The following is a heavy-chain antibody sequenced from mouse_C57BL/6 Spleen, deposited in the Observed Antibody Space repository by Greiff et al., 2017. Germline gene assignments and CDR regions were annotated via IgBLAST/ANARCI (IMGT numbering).Heavy chain of an antibody. CDR2: ISYDGSN. J-gene: IGHJ2*01. CDR1: GYSITSGYY. CDR3: ARENLYGSSYYFDY. Sequence: EVKLMESGPGLVKPSQSLSLTCSVTGYSITSGYYWNWIRQFPGNKLEWKGYISYDGSNNYNPSLKNRISITRDTSKNQFFLKLNSVTTEDTATYYCARENLYGSSYYFDYWGQGTTLTVSS. D-gene: IGHD1-1*01. V-gene: IGHV3-6*01.